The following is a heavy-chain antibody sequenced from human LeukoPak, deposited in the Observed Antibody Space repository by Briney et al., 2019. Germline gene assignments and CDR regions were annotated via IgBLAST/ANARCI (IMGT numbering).Heavy chain of an antibody. Sequence: SETLSLTCAVYGGSFSGYYWSWIRQPPGKGLEWIGEINHSGSTNYNPSLKSRVTISVDTSKNQFSLKLSSVTAADTAVYYCARESYDILTGLDYYYYMDVWGKGTTVTVSS. V-gene: IGHV4-34*01. CDR1: GGSFSGYY. CDR2: INHSGST. D-gene: IGHD3-9*01. CDR3: ARESYDILTGLDYYYYMDV. J-gene: IGHJ6*03.